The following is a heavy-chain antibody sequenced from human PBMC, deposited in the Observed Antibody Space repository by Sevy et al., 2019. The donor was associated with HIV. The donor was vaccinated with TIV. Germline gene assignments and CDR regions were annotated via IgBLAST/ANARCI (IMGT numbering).Heavy chain of an antibody. CDR1: GFIFSDYY. J-gene: IGHJ3*02. CDR2: ISSTSGSDI. Sequence: GGSLRLSCAASGFIFSDYYMNLIRQAPGKGLEWVSYISSTSGSDIYYADSVKGRFTISRDNAKNSLYLQMNSLRAEDTAVYYCAREAIVSPDAFDIWGQGTMVTVSS. V-gene: IGHV3-11*01. CDR3: AREAIVSPDAFDI. D-gene: IGHD2-15*01.